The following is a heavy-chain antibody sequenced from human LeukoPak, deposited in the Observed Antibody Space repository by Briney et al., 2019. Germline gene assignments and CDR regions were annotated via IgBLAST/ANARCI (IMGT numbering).Heavy chain of an antibody. CDR3: ARGPTRSGRFDI. J-gene: IGHJ3*02. D-gene: IGHD3-10*01. CDR2: IYTSGST. Sequence: SETLSLTCTVSGGSISSYYWSWIRQPAGKGLEWIGRIYTSGSTNYNPSLKSRVTMSVDTSKNQFSLKLGSVTAADTAVYYCARGPTRSGRFDIWGQGTMVTVSS. V-gene: IGHV4-4*07. CDR1: GGSISSYY.